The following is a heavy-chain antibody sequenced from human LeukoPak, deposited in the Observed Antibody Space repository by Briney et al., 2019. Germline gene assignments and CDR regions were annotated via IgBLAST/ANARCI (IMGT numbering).Heavy chain of an antibody. CDR1: GGSISSYY. CDR2: IYYSGST. D-gene: IGHD3-10*01. CDR3: ARLGRYYGSGSSYYYYMDV. Sequence: SETLSLTCTVSGGSISSYYWSWIRQPPGKGLEWIGYIYYSGSTNYNPSLKSRVTISVDTSKNQFSLKLSSVTAADTAVYYCARLGRYYGSGSSYYYYMDVWGKGTTVTVSS. J-gene: IGHJ6*03. V-gene: IGHV4-59*08.